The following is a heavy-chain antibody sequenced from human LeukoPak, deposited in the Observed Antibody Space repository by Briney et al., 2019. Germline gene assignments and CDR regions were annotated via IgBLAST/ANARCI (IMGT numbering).Heavy chain of an antibody. CDR1: GFTFSTYS. CDR2: ISSSSSTI. V-gene: IGHV3-48*04. J-gene: IGHJ4*02. D-gene: IGHD1-26*01. Sequence: GGSLRLSCAASGFTFSTYSLNWVRQAPGKGLEWVSYISSSSSTIYYADSVKGRFTISRDNAKNSLYLQMNSLRAEDTAVYYCARTGRGVGATKANYWGQGTLVTVSS. CDR3: ARTGRGVGATKANY.